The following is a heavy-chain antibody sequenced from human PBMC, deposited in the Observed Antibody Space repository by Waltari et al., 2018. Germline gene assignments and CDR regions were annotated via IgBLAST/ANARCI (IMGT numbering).Heavy chain of an antibody. D-gene: IGHD4-17*01. V-gene: IGHV3-9*01. CDR2: ISWNSGSR. J-gene: IGHJ3*02. CDR1: GFTFDDYA. CDR3: AKEPTVTPSDI. Sequence: EVQLVESGGGLVQPGRSLRLSCAASGFTFDDYAMHWVRQAPGKGLEWVSGISWNSGSRGYADSVKGRFTISRDNAKNSLYLQMNSLRAEDTALYYCAKEPTVTPSDIWGQGTMVTVSS.